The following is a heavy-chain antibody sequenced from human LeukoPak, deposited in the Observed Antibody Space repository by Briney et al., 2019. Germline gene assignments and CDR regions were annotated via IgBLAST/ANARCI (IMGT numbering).Heavy chain of an antibody. Sequence: SETLSLTCTVSGGSISSGHYYWSWIRQPPGKGLEWIGYIYYSESTYYNPSLKSRVTISVDTSKNQFSLKLSSVTAADTAVYYCARHCSSPSCYLGYFDYWGQGTLVTVSS. J-gene: IGHJ4*02. V-gene: IGHV4-30-4*08. CDR2: IYYSEST. CDR1: GGSISSGHYY. D-gene: IGHD2-2*01. CDR3: ARHCSSPSCYLGYFDY.